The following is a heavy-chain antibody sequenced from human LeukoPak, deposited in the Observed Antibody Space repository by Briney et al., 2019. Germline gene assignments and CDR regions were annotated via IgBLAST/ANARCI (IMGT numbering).Heavy chain of an antibody. CDR1: GFTFSSYE. CDR2: ISSSGSTI. J-gene: IGHJ4*02. CDR3: AKEAEDPNIAAAGTVDY. D-gene: IGHD6-13*01. V-gene: IGHV3-48*03. Sequence: GGSLRLSCAASGFTFSSYEMNWVRQAPGKGLEWVSYISSSGSTIYYADSVKGRFTISRDNAKNTLYLQMNSLRAEDTAAYYCAKEAEDPNIAAAGTVDYWGQGTLVTVSS.